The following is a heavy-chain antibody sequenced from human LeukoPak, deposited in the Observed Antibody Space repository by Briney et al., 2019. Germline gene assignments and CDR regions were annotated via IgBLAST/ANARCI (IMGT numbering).Heavy chain of an antibody. D-gene: IGHD3-3*01. Sequence: ASVKVSCKASGDTFATYGITWVRQAPGQGLEWMGWISGYNGKTNYAQKFQDRVTITTDTSTTTAYMELRSLTSDDTAVYYCARVLLFGVVQSVWFDSWGQGTLVTVSS. CDR1: GDTFATYG. CDR3: ARVLLFGVVQSVWFDS. J-gene: IGHJ5*01. V-gene: IGHV1-18*01. CDR2: ISGYNGKT.